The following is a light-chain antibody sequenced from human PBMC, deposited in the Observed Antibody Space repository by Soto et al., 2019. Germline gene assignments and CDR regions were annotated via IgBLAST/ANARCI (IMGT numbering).Light chain of an antibody. V-gene: IGKV3-15*01. Sequence: EIVMTQSPVTLSVSPGERATLSCRASHDVSSRLAWYQQKPGQAPRLLIYDASTRATGLPARFSGSGSGTEFTFTISSLQSEDFAVYYCQHYTNRPLTFGGGTKVEIK. CDR1: HDVSSR. J-gene: IGKJ4*01. CDR3: QHYTNRPLT. CDR2: DAS.